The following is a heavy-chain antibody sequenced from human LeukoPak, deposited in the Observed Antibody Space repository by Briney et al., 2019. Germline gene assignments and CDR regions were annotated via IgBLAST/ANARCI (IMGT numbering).Heavy chain of an antibody. D-gene: IGHD3-22*01. CDR3: ARDSSGYNEFDY. Sequence: SQTLSLTCTVSGGSISSGGYYWSWIRQHPGKGLEWIGYIYYSGSTYYNPSLESRVTISVDTSKNQFSLKLSSVTAADTAVYYCARDSSGYNEFDYWGQGTLVTVSS. V-gene: IGHV4-31*03. CDR1: GGSISSGGYY. CDR2: IYYSGST. J-gene: IGHJ4*02.